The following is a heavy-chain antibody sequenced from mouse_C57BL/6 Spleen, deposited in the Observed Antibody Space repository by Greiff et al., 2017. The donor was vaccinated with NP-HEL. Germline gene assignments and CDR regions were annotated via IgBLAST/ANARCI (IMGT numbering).Heavy chain of an antibody. CDR1: GFTFSNYW. V-gene: IGHV6-3*01. D-gene: IGHD2-10*02. CDR3: PRVYFDY. J-gene: IGHJ2*01. CDR2: IRLKSDNYAT. Sequence: EVKVEESGGGLVQPGGSMKLSCVASGFTFSNYWMNWVRQSPEQGLEWVAQIRLKSDNYATHYAESVKGRFTISRDDSKSSVYLQMNNLRAEDTGIYYCPRVYFDYWGQGTTLTVSS.